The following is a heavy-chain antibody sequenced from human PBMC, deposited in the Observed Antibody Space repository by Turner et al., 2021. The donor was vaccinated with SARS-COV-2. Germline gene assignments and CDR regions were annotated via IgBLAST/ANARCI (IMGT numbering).Heavy chain of an antibody. CDR2: IYSGGST. V-gene: IGHV3-53*02. D-gene: IGHD6-13*01. CDR3: ARDLGTYGMDV. J-gene: IGHJ6*02. Sequence: EVQLVETGGGLIQPGGSLRLSCAASGLTVSRNYMNWVRQAPGKGLEWVSVIYSGGSTYYADSVKGRFTISRDNSKNTLYLKMNSLRAEDTAVYYCARDLGTYGMDVWGQGTTVTVSS. CDR1: GLTVSRNY.